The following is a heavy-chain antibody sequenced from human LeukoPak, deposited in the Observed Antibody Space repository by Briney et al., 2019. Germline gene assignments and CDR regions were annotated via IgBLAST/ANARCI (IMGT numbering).Heavy chain of an antibody. CDR3: ARHRYYYDSSGYYYQP. CDR2: IYYSGST. D-gene: IGHD3-22*01. Sequence: SETLSLTCTVSGASISSYYWSWIRQPPGKGLEWIGYIYYSGSTNYNPSLKSRVTISVDTSKNQFSLRLSSVTAANTAVYYCARHRYYYDSSGYYYQPWGQGTLVTVSS. J-gene: IGHJ5*02. V-gene: IGHV4-59*01. CDR1: GASISSYY.